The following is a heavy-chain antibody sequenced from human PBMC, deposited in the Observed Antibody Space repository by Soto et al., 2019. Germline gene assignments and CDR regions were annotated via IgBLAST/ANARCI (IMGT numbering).Heavy chain of an antibody. CDR2: IYSGGST. D-gene: IGHD6-19*01. Sequence: EVPLVESGGGLVQPGGSLRLSCAASGFTVSSNYMSWVRQAPGKGLEWVSVIYSGGSTYYADSVKGRFTISRDNSKNTLYLQMNSLRAEDTAVYYCASYSSGWYYFDYWGQGTLVTVSS. V-gene: IGHV3-66*01. CDR3: ASYSSGWYYFDY. J-gene: IGHJ4*02. CDR1: GFTVSSNY.